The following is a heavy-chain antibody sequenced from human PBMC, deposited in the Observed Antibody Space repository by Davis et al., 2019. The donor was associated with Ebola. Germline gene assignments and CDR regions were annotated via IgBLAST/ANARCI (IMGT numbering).Heavy chain of an antibody. D-gene: IGHD2-2*01. CDR1: GFTFSSYS. CDR2: ISSSSSYI. J-gene: IGHJ4*02. CDR3: GREGGGWRGCSSTSCYSDY. V-gene: IGHV3-21*01. Sequence: PGGSLRLSCAASGFTFSSYSMNWVRQAPGKGLEWVSSISSSSSYIYYADSVKGRFTISRDNAKNSLYLQMNSLRAEDTAVYYWGREGGGWRGCSSTSCYSDYWGQGTLVTVSS.